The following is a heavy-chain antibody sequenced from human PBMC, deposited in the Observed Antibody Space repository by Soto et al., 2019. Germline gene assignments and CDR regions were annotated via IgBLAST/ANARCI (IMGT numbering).Heavy chain of an antibody. Sequence: GGSLRLSCSVSGFIFSSYAMHWVRQAPGKGLQYVASISSEGASTYYADSVKGRFIISRDNSKNTLYLQMSSLRAEDTAVYYCLKDRYVDYWGQGILVTV. V-gene: IGHV3-64D*06. CDR2: ISSEGAST. CDR3: LKDRYVDY. CDR1: GFIFSSYA. J-gene: IGHJ4*02.